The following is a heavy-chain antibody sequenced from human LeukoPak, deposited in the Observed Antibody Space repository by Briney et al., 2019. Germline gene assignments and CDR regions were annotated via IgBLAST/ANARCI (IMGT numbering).Heavy chain of an antibody. J-gene: IGHJ3*02. CDR1: GYRFTGHY. V-gene: IGHV1-2*02. CDR2: ITPKSGGT. Sequence: GGSVKSSRKASGYRFTGHYMHWVRQAPGQGLEWMGWITPKSGGTNYAQKIQGRATMTRDTSISTAYMDMSSLRSDDTAVYYCARNLWFGESSDAFDMWGQGTMVTVSS. D-gene: IGHD3-10*01. CDR3: ARNLWFGESSDAFDM.